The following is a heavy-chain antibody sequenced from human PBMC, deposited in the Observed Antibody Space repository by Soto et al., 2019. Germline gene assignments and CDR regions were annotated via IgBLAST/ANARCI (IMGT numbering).Heavy chain of an antibody. D-gene: IGHD3-10*01. J-gene: IGHJ5*02. Sequence: QVQLVQSGAEMKKPGASVKVSCKASGYTFTSYGFSWVRQAPGQGLEWMGWLSVYNGNTNYAQKLQGRVTMTTDTSTSKAHVELRSVRSDDTAVYYFAGGRDYGSGPRGFDPWGQGTLVTVSS. V-gene: IGHV1-18*04. CDR1: GYTFTSYG. CDR3: AGGRDYGSGPRGFDP. CDR2: LSVYNGNT.